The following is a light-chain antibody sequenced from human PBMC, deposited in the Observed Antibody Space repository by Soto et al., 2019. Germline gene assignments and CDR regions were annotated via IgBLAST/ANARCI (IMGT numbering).Light chain of an antibody. CDR2: DAS. Sequence: IHMTRSEAPLSATVGGNVTITCQASQDISKHLNWYQKKPGKAPRLLIYDASNLETGVPSRFSGSGSGTEFTLTISSLQPDDFATYYCQQYNSYWTSAQGAKVDI. CDR3: QQYNSYWT. J-gene: IGKJ1*01. V-gene: IGKV1-33*01. CDR1: QDISKH.